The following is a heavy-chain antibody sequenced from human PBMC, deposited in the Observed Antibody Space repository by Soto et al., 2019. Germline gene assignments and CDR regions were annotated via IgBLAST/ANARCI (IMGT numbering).Heavy chain of an antibody. CDR3: ARRWAVVVPAAIKSKKPRFDP. Sequence: SETLSLTCTVSGGSVSSGSYYWSWIRQPPGKGLEWIGYIYYSGSTNYNPSLKSRVTISVDTSKNQFSLKLSSVTAADTAVYYCARRWAVVVPAAIKSKKPRFDPWGQGPLVTVSS. D-gene: IGHD2-2*01. CDR1: GGSVSSGSYY. CDR2: IYYSGST. V-gene: IGHV4-61*01. J-gene: IGHJ5*02.